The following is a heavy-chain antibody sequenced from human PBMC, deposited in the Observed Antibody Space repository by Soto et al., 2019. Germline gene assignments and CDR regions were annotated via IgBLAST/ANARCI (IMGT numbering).Heavy chain of an antibody. V-gene: IGHV3-30-3*01. J-gene: IGHJ4*02. Sequence: GGSLRLSCAASGFTFSSYAMHWVRQAPGKGLEWVTLISYDGSNKYYADSVKGRFTISRDNSENTLYLQMNSLRTEDTAVYYCAREVESLDCWGRGTLVTVSS. CDR1: GFTFSSYA. CDR2: ISYDGSNK. CDR3: AREVESLDC.